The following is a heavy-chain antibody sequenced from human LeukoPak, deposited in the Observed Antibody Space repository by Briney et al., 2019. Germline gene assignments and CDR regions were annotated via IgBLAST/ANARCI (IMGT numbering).Heavy chain of an antibody. D-gene: IGHD6-13*01. CDR2: ISSGSSYI. CDR3: ARDPGQDRIGTAGGWFDP. J-gene: IGHJ5*02. CDR1: GFTFRTYS. Sequence: GGSLRLSCAASGFTFRTYSMNWVRQAPGKGLEWVSSISSGSSYIYYADSVKGQFTISRDNAKNSLYLQMNSLRAEDTAVYYCARDPGQDRIGTAGGWFDPWGQGTLVTVSS. V-gene: IGHV3-21*01.